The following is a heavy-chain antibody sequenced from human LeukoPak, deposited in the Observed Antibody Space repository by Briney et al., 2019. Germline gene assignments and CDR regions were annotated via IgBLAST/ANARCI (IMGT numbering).Heavy chain of an antibody. CDR2: INPNSGGT. CDR3: ARGDIVATTNLDY. CDR1: GYTFLDYY. Sequence: ASVKVSCKASGYTFLDYYMHWVRQAPGQGLEWMGWINPNSGGTNYAQKFQGWVTMTRDTSISTAYMELSRLRSDDTAVYYCARGDIVATTNLDYWGQGTLVTVSS. V-gene: IGHV1-2*04. D-gene: IGHD5-12*01. J-gene: IGHJ4*02.